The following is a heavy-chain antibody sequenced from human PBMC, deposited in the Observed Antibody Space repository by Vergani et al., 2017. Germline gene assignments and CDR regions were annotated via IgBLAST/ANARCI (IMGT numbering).Heavy chain of an antibody. CDR2: ISWDGGST. CDR1: GFTFDDYA. CDR3: AKDGIAAAGTDWYFDL. V-gene: IGHV3-43D*03. D-gene: IGHD6-13*01. J-gene: IGHJ2*01. Sequence: EVQLVESGGVVVQPGGSLRLSCAASGFTFDDYAMHWVRQAPGKGLEWVSLISWDGGSTYYADSVKGRFTISRDNSKNSLYLQMNSLRAEDTAFYYCAKDGIAAAGTDWYFDLWGRGTLVTVSS.